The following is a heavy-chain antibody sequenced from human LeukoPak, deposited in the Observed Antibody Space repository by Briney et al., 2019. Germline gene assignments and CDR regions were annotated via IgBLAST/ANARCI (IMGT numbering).Heavy chain of an antibody. J-gene: IGHJ4*02. CDR3: VTANQRSTYYFDC. CDR2: VYTSGST. CDR1: GASISSGDHY. V-gene: IGHV4-61*02. D-gene: IGHD1-20*01. Sequence: SETLSLTCSVSGASISSGDHYWSWIRQPAGKGLEWVGRVYTSGSTTYNPSLKGRVTISVDTSTNQFSLKLSSVTAADTAVYYCVTANQRSTYYFDCWGQGTLVTVSS.